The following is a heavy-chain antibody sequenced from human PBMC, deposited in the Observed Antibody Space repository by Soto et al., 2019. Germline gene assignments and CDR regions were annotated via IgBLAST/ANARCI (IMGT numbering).Heavy chain of an antibody. CDR3: ARDIVLMVYAAPSGYYFDY. CDR2: IYYSGST. CDR1: GGSISSSSYY. Sequence: SETLSLTCTVSGGSISSSSYYWGWIRQPPGKGLEWIGSIYYSGSTYYNPSLKSRVTISVDTSKNQFSLKLSSVTAADTAVYYCARDIVLMVYAAPSGYYFDYWGQGTLVTVSS. V-gene: IGHV4-39*02. J-gene: IGHJ4*02. D-gene: IGHD2-8*01.